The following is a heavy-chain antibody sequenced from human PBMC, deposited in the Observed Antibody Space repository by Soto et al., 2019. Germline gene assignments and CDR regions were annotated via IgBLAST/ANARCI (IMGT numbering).Heavy chain of an antibody. Sequence: ASVKVSCKASGYTFTSYGIRWVRQAPGQGLEWMGWISAYNGNTNYAQKLQGRVTMTTDTSTSTAYMELRSLRSYDTAVYYCARENYDILTCPTHYCQHWGQGTRVTVSS. J-gene: IGHJ1*01. CDR2: ISAYNGNT. CDR3: ARENYDILTCPTHYCQH. D-gene: IGHD3-9*01. V-gene: IGHV1-18*04. CDR1: GYTFTSYG.